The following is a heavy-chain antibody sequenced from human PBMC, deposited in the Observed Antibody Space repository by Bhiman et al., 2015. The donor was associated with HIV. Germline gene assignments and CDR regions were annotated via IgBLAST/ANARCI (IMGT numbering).Heavy chain of an antibody. V-gene: IGHV3-21*01. D-gene: IGHD6-13*01. J-gene: IGHJ4*02. Sequence: EVQLLESGGGLVQPGGSLRLSCAASGFTFSSYGMNWVRQAPGKGLEWVSSISSSSSYIYYADSVKGRFTISRDNAKNSLYLQVNSLRAEDTAVYYCAREFTGYSSSNFDYWGQGTLVTVSS. CDR1: GFTFSSYG. CDR2: ISSSSSYI. CDR3: AREFTGYSSSNFDY.